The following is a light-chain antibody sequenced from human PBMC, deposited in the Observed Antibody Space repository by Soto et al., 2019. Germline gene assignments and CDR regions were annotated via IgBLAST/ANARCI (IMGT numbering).Light chain of an antibody. Sequence: QAVVTQPPSASGTPGQRVTISCSGSSSNIGSNYVYWYQQLPGTAPKLLIYRNNQRPSGVPDRFSGSKSGTSPSLAISGLRSEDEADYYCAAWDDSLSGWVFGGGTKVTVL. J-gene: IGLJ3*02. CDR3: AAWDDSLSGWV. CDR2: RNN. CDR1: SSNIGSNY. V-gene: IGLV1-47*01.